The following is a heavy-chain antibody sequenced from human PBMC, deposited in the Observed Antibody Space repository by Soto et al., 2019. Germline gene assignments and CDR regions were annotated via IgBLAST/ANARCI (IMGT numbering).Heavy chain of an antibody. J-gene: IGHJ4*02. CDR1: GYTVTSYA. CDR3: ATAISATTFDH. D-gene: IGHD2-2*02. CDR2: INGGDGNT. Sequence: QVHLVQSGAELKEPGASVRISCATSGYTVTSYAIHWLRQAPGERLEWMGWINGGDGNTGSPQTFQSRVTITRNASAGTALVELRRLRSEDTAVYYCATAISATTFDHWGQGTLVTVSS. V-gene: IGHV1-3*01.